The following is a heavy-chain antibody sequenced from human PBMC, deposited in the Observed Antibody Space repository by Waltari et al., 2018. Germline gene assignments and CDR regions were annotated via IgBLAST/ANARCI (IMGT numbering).Heavy chain of an antibody. D-gene: IGHD3-16*02. CDR1: GFSFMGLA. V-gene: IGHV3-23*01. J-gene: IGHJ4*02. CDR2: ISGSGATP. CDR3: AKGSRGYTNYFFDS. Sequence: EVQLLASAGGLVQPGEALRLSCAASGFSFMGLAMTWVRQAPGEGLEFVASISGSGATPFYADSVKGRFTIVRDNSRDTVYLQMNSPRVDDSAVYYCAKGSRGYTNYFFDSWGQGTLVSVSS.